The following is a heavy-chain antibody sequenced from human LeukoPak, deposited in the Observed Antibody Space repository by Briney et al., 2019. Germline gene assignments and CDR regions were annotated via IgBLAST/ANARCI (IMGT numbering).Heavy chain of an antibody. CDR1: GFTFSSYG. Sequence: GGSLRLSCAASGFTFSSYGMHWVRQAPGKGLEWVAVISYDGSNKYYADSVKGRFTISRDNSKNTLYLQMNSLRAEDTAVYYCAKDQPLYDILVGIDYWGQGTLVTVSS. CDR3: AKDQPLYDILVGIDY. D-gene: IGHD3-9*01. CDR2: ISYDGSNK. V-gene: IGHV3-30*18. J-gene: IGHJ4*02.